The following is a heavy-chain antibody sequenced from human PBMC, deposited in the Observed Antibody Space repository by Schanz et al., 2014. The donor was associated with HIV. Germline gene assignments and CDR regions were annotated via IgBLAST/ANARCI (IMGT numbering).Heavy chain of an antibody. V-gene: IGHV4-31*04. Sequence: QVRLQESGPGLVKPSQTLSLTCTVSGGSITSDGYYWSWVRQLPGKGLQWIGYIHHSGDTYYDAYLRRRVTVSMDTSKNRFSLKMTAVTAADTAVYYCARSQDTSWFFWGQGTLVTVSS. CDR3: ARSQDTSWFF. CDR1: GGSITSDGYY. D-gene: IGHD2-2*01. CDR2: IHHSGDT. J-gene: IGHJ4*02.